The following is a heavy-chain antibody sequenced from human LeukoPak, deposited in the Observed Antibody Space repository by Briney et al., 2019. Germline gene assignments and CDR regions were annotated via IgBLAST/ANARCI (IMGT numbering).Heavy chain of an antibody. CDR2: INHSGIT. D-gene: IGHD3-16*01. J-gene: IGHJ4*02. Sequence: PSETLSLTCAVYGGSFSGYYWSWIRQPPGKGLEWIGEINHSGITNYNPSLKSRVTISVDTSKNQCSLKLSSVTAADTAVYYCASIYDYALTRADYWGQGTLVTVSS. V-gene: IGHV4-34*01. CDR3: ASIYDYALTRADY. CDR1: GGSFSGYY.